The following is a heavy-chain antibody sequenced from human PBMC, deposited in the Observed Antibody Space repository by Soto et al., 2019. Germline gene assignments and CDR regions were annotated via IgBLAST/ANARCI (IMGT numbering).Heavy chain of an antibody. CDR3: ARDYGDTAMVRGYYYYGMDV. CDR2: ISYDGSNK. V-gene: IGHV3-30-3*01. Sequence: LRLSCAASGFTFSSYAMHWVRQAPGKGLEWVAVISYDGSNKYYADSVKGRFTISRDNSKNTLYLQMNSLRAEDTAVYYCARDYGDTAMVRGYYYYGMDVWGQGTTVTVSS. CDR1: GFTFSSYA. J-gene: IGHJ6*02. D-gene: IGHD5-18*01.